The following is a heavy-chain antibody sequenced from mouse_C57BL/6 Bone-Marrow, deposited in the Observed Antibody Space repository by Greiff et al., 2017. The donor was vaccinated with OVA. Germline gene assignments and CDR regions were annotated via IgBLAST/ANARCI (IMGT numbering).Heavy chain of an antibody. CDR1: GYTFTSYW. V-gene: IGHV1-64*01. D-gene: IGHD4-1*01. CDR2: IHPNSGST. Sequence: VQLQQPGAELVKPGASVKLSCKASGYTFTSYWMHWVKQRPGQGLEWIGMIHPNSGSTNYNEKFKSKATLTVDKSSSTAYMQLSSLTSEDSAVYYCARRWEGWAMDYWGQGTSVTVSS. J-gene: IGHJ4*01. CDR3: ARRWEGWAMDY.